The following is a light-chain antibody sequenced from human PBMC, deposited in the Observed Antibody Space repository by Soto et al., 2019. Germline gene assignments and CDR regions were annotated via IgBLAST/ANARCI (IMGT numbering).Light chain of an antibody. CDR2: GAS. CDR1: QDIITF. J-gene: IGKJ1*01. CDR3: QQGQSFPWT. Sequence: DIQMTQSPSSVSASVGDRVTITCRASQDIITFLAWYQQRTGKAPKVLIYGASFLQSGVPSRFSGSGSGTDFTLTISSLQPEDFASYYCQQGQSFPWTFGQGTKVEI. V-gene: IGKV1-12*01.